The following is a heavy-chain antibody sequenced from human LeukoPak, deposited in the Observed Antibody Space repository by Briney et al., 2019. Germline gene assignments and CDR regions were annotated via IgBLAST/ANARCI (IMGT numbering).Heavy chain of an antibody. J-gene: IGHJ3*02. CDR3: ARHAYYGSSGSI. V-gene: IGHV5-51*01. Sequence: GESLKISCKGAGYSFTSYWIGWGRQMPRKGVGWMGIIYPGDSDTRYSPSFQGQVTISADKSISTAYLQWSSLKASDTAMYYCARHAYYGSSGSIWVRGTMVTVSS. CDR1: GYSFTSYW. D-gene: IGHD3-22*01. CDR2: IYPGDSDT.